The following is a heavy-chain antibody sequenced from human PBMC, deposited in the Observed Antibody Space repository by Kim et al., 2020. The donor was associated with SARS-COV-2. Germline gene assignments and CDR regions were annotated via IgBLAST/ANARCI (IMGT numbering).Heavy chain of an antibody. CDR3: AKDKGPYTVNRSMGFDP. D-gene: IGHD5-18*01. CDR1: GFTFSSCG. CDR2: IWYDGSNK. V-gene: IGHV3-33*06. J-gene: IGHJ5*02. Sequence: GGSLRLSCAASGFTFSSCGMHWVRQAPGKGLEWVAVIWYDGSNKYYADSVKGRFTISRDNSKNTLYLQMNSLRAEDTAVYYCAKDKGPYTVNRSMGFDPWGQGTLVTVSS.